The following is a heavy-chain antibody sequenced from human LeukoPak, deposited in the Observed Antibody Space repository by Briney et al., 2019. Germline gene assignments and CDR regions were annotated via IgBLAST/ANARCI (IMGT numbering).Heavy chain of an antibody. J-gene: IGHJ4*02. CDR1: GYTFTSYD. Sequence: ASVKVSCKASGYTFTSYDINWVRQATGQGLEWMGWMNPNSGNTGYAQKFQGRVTMTRNTSISKAYMELSSLRSEDTAVYYCARELAVAGTQGDYWGQGTLVTVSS. CDR3: ARELAVAGTQGDY. D-gene: IGHD6-19*01. V-gene: IGHV1-8*01. CDR2: MNPNSGNT.